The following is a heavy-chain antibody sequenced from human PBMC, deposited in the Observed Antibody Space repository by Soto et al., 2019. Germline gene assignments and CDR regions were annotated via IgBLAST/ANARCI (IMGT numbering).Heavy chain of an antibody. J-gene: IGHJ6*02. CDR1: GGSISSGYYY. V-gene: IGHV4-30-4*01. Sequence: QVQLQESGPGLVKPSQTLSLTCSVSGGSISSGYYYWSWIRQPPGKGLEWIGNIYYSGNTYYNPSLNSRLIISIDTSMNQFSLKVGSVTAADTAVYYCASSSRYGMDVWGQGTTVTVSS. CDR3: ASSSRYGMDV. CDR2: IYYSGNT.